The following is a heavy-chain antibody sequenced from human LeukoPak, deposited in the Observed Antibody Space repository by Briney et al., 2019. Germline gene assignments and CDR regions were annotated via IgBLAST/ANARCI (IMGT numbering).Heavy chain of an antibody. Sequence: GGSVSFNCAASGFTFSSYCMHWVRQAPGKGLVWVSRINSDGSSTNYADAVKGRFTISRDNAKNTLYLQTNSLRAEDTAVYYCARGGSTWSAFDVWRRATMVIVSS. D-gene: IGHD6-6*01. CDR1: GFTFSSYC. V-gene: IGHV3-74*01. CDR3: ARGGSTWSAFDV. CDR2: INSDGSST. J-gene: IGHJ3*01.